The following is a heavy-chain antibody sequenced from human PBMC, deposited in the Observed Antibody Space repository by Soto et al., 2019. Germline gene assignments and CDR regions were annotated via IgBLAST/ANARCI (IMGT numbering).Heavy chain of an antibody. CDR1: GFTFSSYA. V-gene: IGHV3-30-3*01. D-gene: IGHD3-9*01. CDR3: ASPGLPAIRYFDWLLSAFDY. CDR2: ISYDGSNK. J-gene: IGHJ4*02. Sequence: PGGSMRLSCAASGFTFSSYAMHWVRQAPGKGLEWVAVISYDGSNKYYADSVKGRFTISRDNSKNTLYLQMNSLRAEDTAVYYCASPGLPAIRYFDWLLSAFDYWGQGTLVTVSS.